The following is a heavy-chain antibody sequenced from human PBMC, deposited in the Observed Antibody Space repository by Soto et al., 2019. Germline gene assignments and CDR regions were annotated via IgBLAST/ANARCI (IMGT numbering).Heavy chain of an antibody. D-gene: IGHD2-2*02. CDR3: ARGEAYCSSTSCYTYYYYYYGMDV. CDR1: GYTLTGYY. Sequence: ASVKVSGKDSGYTLTGYYMHCVLQSPVQWLDGMGWINPNSGGTDYAQKFQGWVTMTRDTSISTAYMELSRLRSDDTAVYYCARGEAYCSSTSCYTYYYYYYGMDVWGQGTTVTVSS. J-gene: IGHJ6*02. CDR2: INPNSGGT. V-gene: IGHV1-2*04.